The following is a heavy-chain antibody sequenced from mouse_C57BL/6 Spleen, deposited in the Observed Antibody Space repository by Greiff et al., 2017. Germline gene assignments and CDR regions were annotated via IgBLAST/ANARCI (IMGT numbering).Heavy chain of an antibody. CDR2: IYPSDSET. CDR3: ARSLYYYAMDY. V-gene: IGHV1-61*01. D-gene: IGHD6-5*01. Sequence: VQLQQPGAELVRPGSSVKLSCKASGYTFTSYWMDWVKQRPGQGLEWIGNIYPSDSETHYNQKFKDKATLTVDKSSSTAYMQLSSLTSEDSAVYYCARSLYYYAMDYWGQGTSVTVSS. J-gene: IGHJ4*01. CDR1: GYTFTSYW.